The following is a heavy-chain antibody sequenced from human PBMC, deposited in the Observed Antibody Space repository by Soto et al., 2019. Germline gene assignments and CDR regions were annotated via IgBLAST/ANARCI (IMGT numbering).Heavy chain of an antibody. D-gene: IGHD5-12*01. CDR3: ARGGNGYENWPPYYYYGMDV. J-gene: IGHJ6*02. V-gene: IGHV3-7*01. Sequence: EVQLVESGGGFVQPGGSLRLSCAASGFTFDSYWMTWVRQAPGKGLEWVAHIKQDGGQTYYVDSVKGRFTISRDNAKTSLYLQMTSLRAEDTSVYFCARGGNGYENWPPYYYYGMDVWGQGTTVTVSS. CDR1: GFTFDSYW. CDR2: IKQDGGQT.